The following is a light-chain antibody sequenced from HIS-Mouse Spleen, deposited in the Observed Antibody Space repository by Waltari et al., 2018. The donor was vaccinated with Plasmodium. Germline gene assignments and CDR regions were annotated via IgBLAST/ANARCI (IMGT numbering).Light chain of an antibody. CDR3: QQRSNWPPLT. Sequence: DIVLTQSPATLSLSLGERDTLPCRASQSVSSYLAWYQQKPGQAPRLLIYDASNRATGIPARFSGSGSGTDFTLTISSLEPEDFAVYYCQQRSNWPPLTFGGGTKVEIK. V-gene: IGKV3-11*01. CDR2: DAS. CDR1: QSVSSY. J-gene: IGKJ4*01.